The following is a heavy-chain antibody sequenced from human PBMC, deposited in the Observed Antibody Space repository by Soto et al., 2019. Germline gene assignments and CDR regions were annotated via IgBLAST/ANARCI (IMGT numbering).Heavy chain of an antibody. V-gene: IGHV3-23*01. D-gene: IGHD3-22*01. CDR1: GFTFSSYA. J-gene: IGHJ3*02. CDR2: ISGSGGST. Sequence: EGSLRLSCAASGFTFSSYAMSWVRQAPGKGLEWVSAISGSGGSTYYADSVKGRFTISRDNSKNTLYLQMNSLRAEDTAVYYCAKDHKGLITMIVVGAFDIWGQGTMVTVSS. CDR3: AKDHKGLITMIVVGAFDI.